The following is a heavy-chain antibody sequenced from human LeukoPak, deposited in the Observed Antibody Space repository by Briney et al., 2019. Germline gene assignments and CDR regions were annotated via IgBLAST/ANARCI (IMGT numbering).Heavy chain of an antibody. J-gene: IGHJ3*02. Sequence: SETLSLTCTVSGGSISSSSYYWGWIRQPPGRGLEWIGSIYYSGSTYYSPSLKSRVTISVDTSKNQFSLKLSSVTAADTAVYYCARQPLITMVRGVPKTDAFDIWGQGTMVTVSS. CDR3: ARQPLITMVRGVPKTDAFDI. D-gene: IGHD3-10*01. CDR2: IYYSGST. V-gene: IGHV4-39*01. CDR1: GGSISSSSYY.